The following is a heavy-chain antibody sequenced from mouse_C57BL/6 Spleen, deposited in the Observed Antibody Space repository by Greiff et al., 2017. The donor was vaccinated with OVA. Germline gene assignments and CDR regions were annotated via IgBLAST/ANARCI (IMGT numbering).Heavy chain of an antibody. CDR2: IDPNSGGT. Sequence: VQLQQSGAELVKPGASVKLSCKASGYTFTSYWMHWVKQRPGRGLEWIGRIDPNSGGTKYNEKFKSKATLTVDKPSSTAYMQLSSLTSEDSAVYYCARSITTVVAHWYFDVWGTGTTVTVSS. J-gene: IGHJ1*03. CDR1: GYTFTSYW. CDR3: ARSITTVVAHWYFDV. D-gene: IGHD1-1*01. V-gene: IGHV1-72*01.